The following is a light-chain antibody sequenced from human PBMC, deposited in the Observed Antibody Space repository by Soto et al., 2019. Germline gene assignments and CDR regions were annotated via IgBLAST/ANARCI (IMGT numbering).Light chain of an antibody. Sequence: DIQMTQSSSSLSASVGDRVNMTCRESRSIRRYLSWYEQKQGKAPNIXIYAASNLETGVPSMFSGSGAGTDCTFTIGSLQPEDIETDECQQYDNLTLTFGGGTKVDIK. J-gene: IGKJ4*01. V-gene: IGKV1-33*01. CDR1: RSIRRY. CDR3: QQYDNLTLT. CDR2: AAS.